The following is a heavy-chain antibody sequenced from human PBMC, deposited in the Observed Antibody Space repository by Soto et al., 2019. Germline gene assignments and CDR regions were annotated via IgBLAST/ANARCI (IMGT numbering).Heavy chain of an antibody. CDR3: ARGSGFLEWLLSQAVISPWDYYYGMDV. CDR1: GYTFTSYA. V-gene: IGHV1-3*01. Sequence: ASVKVSCKASGYTFTSYAMHWVRQAPGQRLEWMGWINAGNGNTKYSQKFQGRVTITRDTSASTAYMELSSLRSEDTAVYYCARGSGFLEWLLSQAVISPWDYYYGMDVWGQGTTVTVSS. J-gene: IGHJ6*02. CDR2: INAGNGNT. D-gene: IGHD3-3*01.